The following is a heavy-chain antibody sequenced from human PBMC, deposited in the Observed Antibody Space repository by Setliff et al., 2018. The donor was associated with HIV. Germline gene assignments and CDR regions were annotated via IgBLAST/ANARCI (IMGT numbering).Heavy chain of an antibody. CDR2: IYYTGRT. J-gene: IGHJ5*02. V-gene: IGHV4-39*01. CDR1: GGSISSYDYN. CDR3: ARYRRGAEWFDP. D-gene: IGHD1-26*01. Sequence: PSETLSLTCTVSGGSISSYDYNWGWIRQPPGKGLEWIANIYYTGRTYYNPSLKSRVTISVDTSKNQFSLKVTSLTAADTAVYYCARYRRGAEWFDPWGQGTLVTVS.